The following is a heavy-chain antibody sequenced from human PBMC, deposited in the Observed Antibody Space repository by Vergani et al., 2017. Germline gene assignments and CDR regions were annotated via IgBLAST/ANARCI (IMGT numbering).Heavy chain of an antibody. CDR1: GITFKNAW. J-gene: IGHJ4*02. V-gene: IGHV3-15*01. CDR3: YTDYHDY. D-gene: IGHD2-2*02. Sequence: EVQVVESGGGLIKPGGSLRLSCVVSGITFKNAWINWVRQAPGKGLEWIGRIRSKNDGGTADYAAPLKGRFTMSRDDSKDSAFLLVNNLKTEDTAVYFCYTDYHDYRGQGTLVTVSS. CDR2: IRSKNDGGTA.